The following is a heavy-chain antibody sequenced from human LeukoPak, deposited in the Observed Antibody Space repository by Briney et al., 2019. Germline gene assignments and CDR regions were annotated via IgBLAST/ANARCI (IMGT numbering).Heavy chain of an antibody. Sequence: PSETLSLTCTVSGGSISSGSYYWSWIRQPAGKGLEWIGRIYTSGSTNYNPSLKSRVTISVDTSKNQFSLKLSSVTAADTAVYYCARGEGRGYSYGFHFDIWGQGTLVTVSS. CDR2: IYTSGST. J-gene: IGHJ4*02. CDR3: ARGEGRGYSYGFHFDI. CDR1: GGSISSGSYY. V-gene: IGHV4-61*02. D-gene: IGHD5-18*01.